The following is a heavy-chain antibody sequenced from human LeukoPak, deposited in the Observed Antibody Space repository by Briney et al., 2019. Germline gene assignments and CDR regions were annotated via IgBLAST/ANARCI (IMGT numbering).Heavy chain of an antibody. CDR2: IYYSGST. J-gene: IGHJ4*02. D-gene: IGHD2-2*01. CDR1: GGSISGYY. V-gene: IGHV4-59*01. CDR3: ASSLGRYCSSTSCYAGDY. Sequence: SETLSLTCTVSGGSISGYYYNWIRQPPGKGLEWIGYIYYSGSTNYNPSLKSRVTISLDTSKNQFSLKLSSVTTADTAVYYCASSLGRYCSSTSCYAGDYWGQGTLVTVSS.